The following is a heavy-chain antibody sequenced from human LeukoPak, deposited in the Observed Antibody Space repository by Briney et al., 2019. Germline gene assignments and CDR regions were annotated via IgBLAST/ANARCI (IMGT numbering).Heavy chain of an antibody. CDR1: GYIFTDYY. D-gene: IGHD3-22*01. Sequence: ASVKVSCKTSGYIFTDYYIHWVRQARGQGLEWMGWINPNSGGTYFAQKFEARVTLTRDTSINTAYMELSRLRSDDTAVYYCARVYYDSSGPFDPWGQGTLVTVSS. V-gene: IGHV1-2*02. J-gene: IGHJ5*02. CDR3: ARVYYDSSGPFDP. CDR2: INPNSGGT.